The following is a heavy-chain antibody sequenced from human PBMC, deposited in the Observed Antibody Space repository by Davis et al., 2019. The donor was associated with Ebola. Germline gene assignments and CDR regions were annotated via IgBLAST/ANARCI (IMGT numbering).Heavy chain of an antibody. V-gene: IGHV3-74*01. CDR2: INSDGSST. Sequence: GESLKISCAASGFTFSNYWMHWVRQAPGKGLVWVSRINSDGSSTNYADSVKGRFTISRDNAKNTLYLQMNSLRAEDTAVYYCARDKPPALVGVTSGYFQHWGQGTLVTVSS. CDR3: ARDKPPALVGVTSGYFQH. D-gene: IGHD1-26*01. CDR1: GFTFSNYW. J-gene: IGHJ1*01.